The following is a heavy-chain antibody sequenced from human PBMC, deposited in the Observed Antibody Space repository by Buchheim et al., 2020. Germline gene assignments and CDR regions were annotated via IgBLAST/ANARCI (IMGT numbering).Heavy chain of an antibody. J-gene: IGHJ6*02. CDR3: ARDRYYDYVWGSYRSPHPSDYYYGMDV. D-gene: IGHD3-16*02. V-gene: IGHV4-34*01. CDR2: INHSGST. Sequence: QVQLQQWGAGLLKPSETLSLTCAVYGGSFSGYYWSWIRQPPGKGLEWIGEINHSGSTNYNPSLKSRVTISVDTSKNQLSLKLSSVTAADTAVYYCARDRYYDYVWGSYRSPHPSDYYYGMDVWGQGTT. CDR1: GGSFSGYY.